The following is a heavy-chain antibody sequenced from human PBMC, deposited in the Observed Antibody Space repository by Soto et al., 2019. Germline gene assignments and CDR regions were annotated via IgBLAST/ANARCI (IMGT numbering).Heavy chain of an antibody. D-gene: IGHD5-18*01. CDR2: INSDGSGT. CDR3: ARPAMVRVGAFDI. V-gene: IGHV3-74*01. J-gene: IGHJ3*02. CDR1: GFTFSSYW. Sequence: EVQLVESGGGLVQPGGSLRLSCAASGFTFSSYWMHWVRQAPGKGLVWVSRINSDGSGTSYADSVKGRFTISRDNAKNTLHLQMNSLRAADTAVYYWARPAMVRVGAFDIWGQGTMVTVSS.